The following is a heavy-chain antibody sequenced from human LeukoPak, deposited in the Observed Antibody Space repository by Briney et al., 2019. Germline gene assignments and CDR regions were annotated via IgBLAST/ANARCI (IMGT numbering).Heavy chain of an antibody. D-gene: IGHD2-2*01. J-gene: IGHJ4*02. CDR2: ISSTSATI. CDR3: ASSGYARY. Sequence: PGGSLRLSCAGSGITFSSWIMNWVRQAPGKGLEWVSFISSTSATIYYADSVKGRFTVSRDNAKNSLYLQMNRLRDEDTAVYYCASSGYARYWGQGTLVTVSS. V-gene: IGHV3-48*02. CDR1: GITFSSWI.